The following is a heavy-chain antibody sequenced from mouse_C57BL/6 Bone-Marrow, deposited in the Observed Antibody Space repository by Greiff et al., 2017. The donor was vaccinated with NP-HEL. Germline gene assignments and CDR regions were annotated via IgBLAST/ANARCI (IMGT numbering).Heavy chain of an antibody. CDR1: GFTFSSYT. CDR3: ARHRRYYGGSQCAY. Sequence: EVQGVESGGGLVKPGGSLKLSCAASGFTFSSYTMSWVRQTPEKSLEWVATISGGGGNTYYPDSVKGRFTISRDNAKNTLYLQMSSLRSEDTALFYCARHRRYYGGSQCAYWGQGNLVTVTA. D-gene: IGHD1-1*01. V-gene: IGHV5-9*01. J-gene: IGHJ3*01. CDR2: ISGGGGNT.